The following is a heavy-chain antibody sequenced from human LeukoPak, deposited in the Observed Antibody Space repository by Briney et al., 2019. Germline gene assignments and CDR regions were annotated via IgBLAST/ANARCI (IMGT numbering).Heavy chain of an antibody. J-gene: IGHJ2*01. CDR2: MYYSGST. CDR1: GFSFSSSP. Sequence: GSLRLSCAASGFSFSSSPMAWVRQPPGKGLEWIGSMYYSGSTYYNPSLKSRVTISVDTPKNQFSLKLSSVTAADTAVYYCARSFSSGSNFDFNWFFDLWGRGTLVTVSS. D-gene: IGHD6-19*01. V-gene: IGHV4-39*01. CDR3: ARSFSSGSNFDFNWFFDL.